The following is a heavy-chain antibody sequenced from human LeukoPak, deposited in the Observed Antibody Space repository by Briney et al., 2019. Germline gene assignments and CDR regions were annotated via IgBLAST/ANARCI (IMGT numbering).Heavy chain of an antibody. J-gene: IGHJ4*02. CDR1: GFTFNSFW. V-gene: IGHV3-7*03. Sequence: GGSLRLSCATSGFTFNSFWMTWVRQAPGKGLEWVANIKQDGSEKNYVDSVKGRFTISRDNAKNSLYLQMNSLRAEGTAVYYCASQPAAADVDYWGQGTLVTVSS. D-gene: IGHD2-2*01. CDR2: IKQDGSEK. CDR3: ASQPAAADVDY.